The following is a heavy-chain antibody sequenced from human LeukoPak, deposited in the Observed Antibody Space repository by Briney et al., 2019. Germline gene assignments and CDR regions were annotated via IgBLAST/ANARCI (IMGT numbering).Heavy chain of an antibody. CDR2: ISYDGNNK. D-gene: IGHD3-16*02. CDR3: AKVWRDDHISGSYRGLDH. V-gene: IGHV3-30*18. CDR1: GSSFDDYV. J-gene: IGHJ4*02. Sequence: GRSLRLSCAASGSSFDDYVMDWVRQAPGKGLEWVAGISYDGNNKYYADSVKGRFTISRDNSKNTLYLQMNSLRVEDTAIYFCAKVWRDDHISGSYRGLDHWGQGTLVSVSS.